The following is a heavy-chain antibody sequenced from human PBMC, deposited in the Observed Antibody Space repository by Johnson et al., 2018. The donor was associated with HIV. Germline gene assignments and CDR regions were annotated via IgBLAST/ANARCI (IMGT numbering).Heavy chain of an antibody. J-gene: IGHJ3*02. D-gene: IGHD2-15*01. Sequence: VQLVESGGDLVQPGRSLKLACAASGFNFDVYAMHWVRQVLGKGLEWVSTISWNSGTIRYADSVKGRFTISRDNAKNSLYLQMNSLRAEDTALYYCAGGRIGAFDIWGQGTMVTVSS. V-gene: IGHV3-9*01. CDR1: GFNFDVYA. CDR2: ISWNSGTI. CDR3: AGGRIGAFDI.